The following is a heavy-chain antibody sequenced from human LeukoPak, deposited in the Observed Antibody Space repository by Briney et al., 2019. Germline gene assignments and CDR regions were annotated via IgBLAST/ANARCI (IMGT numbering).Heavy chain of an antibody. CDR2: TYYSGST. CDR3: ARADGVAYYDFWSGYESPFDY. J-gene: IGHJ4*02. D-gene: IGHD3-3*01. Sequence: SETLSLTCTVSGGSISSGDYYWSWIRQPPGKGLEWIVYTYYSGSTYYDPSLKSRVTISVDTSKNQFSLKLSSVTAADTAVYYCARADGVAYYDFWSGYESPFDYWGQGTLVTVSS. CDR1: GGSISSGDYY. V-gene: IGHV4-30-4*01.